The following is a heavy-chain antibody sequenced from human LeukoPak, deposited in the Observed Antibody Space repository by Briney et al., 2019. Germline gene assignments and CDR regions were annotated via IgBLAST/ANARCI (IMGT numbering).Heavy chain of an antibody. V-gene: IGHV3-30*01. D-gene: IGHD3-10*01. CDR3: ARDSTYYYGSGSSGPHYFDY. CDR2: ISYDGGNT. J-gene: IGHJ4*02. CDR1: GFTLSSYA. Sequence: GGSLRLSCAASGFTLSSYAMHWVRQAPGKGLEWVALISYDGGNTYYADSVKGRFTISRDNSKNTLDLQLNSLRVEDTAVYYCARDSTYYYGSGSSGPHYFDYWGQGTLVTVSS.